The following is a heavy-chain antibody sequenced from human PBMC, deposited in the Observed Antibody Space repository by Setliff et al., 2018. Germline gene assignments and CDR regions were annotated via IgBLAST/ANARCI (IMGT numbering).Heavy chain of an antibody. V-gene: IGHV1-46*01. CDR3: VREYSGGGLM. CDR2: INSGAGST. D-gene: IGHD6-19*01. Sequence: ASVKVSCKASGYTFTTYYIHWVRQAPGQGLEWMGIINSGAGSTSYAQKFQGRITLTRDTSTSTVYMELRSLRSDDTAVYFCVREYSGGGLMWGQGTMVTVSS. J-gene: IGHJ3*01. CDR1: GYTFTTYY.